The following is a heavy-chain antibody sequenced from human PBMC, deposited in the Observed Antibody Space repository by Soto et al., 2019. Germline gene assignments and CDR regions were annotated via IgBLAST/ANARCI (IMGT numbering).Heavy chain of an antibody. CDR1: GGSMFSYY. Sequence: QVQLQESGPGLVKASETLSLTCTVSGGSMFSYYWSRIRQPAGKGLEWIARIYGSGGTNYNPSLKSRVTMSLDTSKNKFSLRLTSVTAADTAVYYCAREGASSYASRHFDNWGPGTLVTVSS. J-gene: IGHJ4*02. CDR3: AREGASSYASRHFDN. D-gene: IGHD3-16*01. CDR2: IYGSGGT. V-gene: IGHV4-4*07.